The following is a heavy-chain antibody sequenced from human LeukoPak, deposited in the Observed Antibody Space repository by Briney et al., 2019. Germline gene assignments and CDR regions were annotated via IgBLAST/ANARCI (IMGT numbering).Heavy chain of an antibody. CDR2: INYSGST. J-gene: IGHJ5*02. V-gene: IGHV4-30-4*08. D-gene: IGHD6-13*01. CDR1: GGSISSGDYY. CDR3: ARGGIAAAGTT. Sequence: SETLSLTCTVSGGSISSGDYYWSWIRQSPGKGLEWIGYINYSGSTYYNPSLKSRVTISVDTSKNQFSLKLSSVTAADTAVYYCARGGIAAAGTTWGQGTLVTISS.